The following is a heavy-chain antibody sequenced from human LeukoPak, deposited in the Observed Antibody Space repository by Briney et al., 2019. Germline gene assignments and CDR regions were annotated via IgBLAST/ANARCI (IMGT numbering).Heavy chain of an antibody. Sequence: PGGSLRLSCAASGFTFDDYGMSWVRQAPGKGLEWVSGINWNGGSTGYADSLKGRFTISRDNAKTSVYLQMSSLRAEDTAVYFCARIGYSSSSFDYWGQGTLVTVSP. CDR3: ARIGYSSSSFDY. D-gene: IGHD6-6*01. J-gene: IGHJ4*02. CDR1: GFTFDDYG. CDR2: INWNGGST. V-gene: IGHV3-20*04.